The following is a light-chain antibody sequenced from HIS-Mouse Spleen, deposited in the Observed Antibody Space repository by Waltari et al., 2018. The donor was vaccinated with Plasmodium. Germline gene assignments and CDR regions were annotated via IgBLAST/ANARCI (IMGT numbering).Light chain of an antibody. CDR2: EDS. CDR1: ALPKRY. CDR3: YSTDSSGNHRV. J-gene: IGLJ3*02. Sequence: SYELTQPPSVSVSAGQTARLPCPGGALPKRYAYWYQQKSGQAPVLVIYEDSKRPSGVPERFSGSRSGTMATLTISGAQVEDEADYYCYSTDSSGNHRVFGGGTKLTVL. V-gene: IGLV3-10*01.